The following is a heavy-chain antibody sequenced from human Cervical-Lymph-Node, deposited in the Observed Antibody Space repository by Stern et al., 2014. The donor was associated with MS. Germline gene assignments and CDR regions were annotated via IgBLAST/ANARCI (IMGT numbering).Heavy chain of an antibody. CDR3: ARDPSYCGGDCYANWFDP. D-gene: IGHD2-21*02. CDR1: GFTFSSYW. J-gene: IGHJ5*02. Sequence: VQLVQSGGGLVQPGGSLRLSCAASGFTFSSYWMHWVRQAPGKGLVWVSRINSDGISTSYADSVKGRFTISRDNAKNTLYLQMNSLRAEDTAVYYCARDPSYCGGDCYANWFDPWGQGTLVTVSS. CDR2: INSDGIST. V-gene: IGHV3-74*01.